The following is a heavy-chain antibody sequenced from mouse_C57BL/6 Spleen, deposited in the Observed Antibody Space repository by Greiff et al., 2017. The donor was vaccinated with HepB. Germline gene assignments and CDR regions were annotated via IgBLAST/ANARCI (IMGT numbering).Heavy chain of an antibody. Sequence: EVQGVESGGDLVKPGGSLKLSCAASGFTFSSYGMSWVRQTPDKRLEWVATISSGGSYTYYPDSVKGRFTISRDNAKNTLYLQMSSLKSEDTAMYYCARLITTVVGYFDVWGTGTTVTVSS. CDR1: GFTFSSYG. D-gene: IGHD1-1*01. CDR2: ISSGGSYT. CDR3: ARLITTVVGYFDV. J-gene: IGHJ1*03. V-gene: IGHV5-6*01.